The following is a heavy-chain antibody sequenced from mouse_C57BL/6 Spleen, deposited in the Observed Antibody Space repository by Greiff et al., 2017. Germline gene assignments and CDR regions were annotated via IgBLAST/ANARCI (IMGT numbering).Heavy chain of an antibody. V-gene: IGHV5-17*01. CDR2: ISSGSSTI. Sequence: EVHLVESGGGLVKPGGSLKLSCAASGFTFSDYGMHWVRQAPEKGLEWVAYISSGSSTIYSADTVKGRFTISRDNAKNTLFLQMTSLRSEDTAMXYCARRGSSGYYAMDYWGQGTSVTVSS. CDR1: GFTFSDYG. D-gene: IGHD3-2*02. CDR3: ARRGSSGYYAMDY. J-gene: IGHJ4*01.